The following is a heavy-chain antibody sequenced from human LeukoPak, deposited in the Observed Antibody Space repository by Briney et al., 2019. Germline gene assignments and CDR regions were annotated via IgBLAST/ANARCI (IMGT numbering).Heavy chain of an antibody. D-gene: IGHD3-22*01. CDR2: IYYSGST. J-gene: IGHJ4*02. Sequence: SETLSLTCTVSGGSISSYYWSWIRQPPGKGLEWIGYIYYSGSTNYNPSLKSRVTISVDTSKNQFSLKLSSVTAADTAVYYCARPSYYYDSSGYYDYWGQGTLVTVSS. V-gene: IGHV4-59*08. CDR3: ARPSYYYDSSGYYDY. CDR1: GGSISSYY.